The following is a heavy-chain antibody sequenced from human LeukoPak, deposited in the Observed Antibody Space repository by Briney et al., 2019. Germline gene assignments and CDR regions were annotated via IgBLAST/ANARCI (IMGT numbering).Heavy chain of an antibody. CDR2: ISSSSSTI. J-gene: IGHJ4*02. D-gene: IGHD3-22*01. CDR3: AREGLSSGYYYGLDY. V-gene: IGHV3-48*01. CDR1: GFTFSSYS. Sequence: PGGSLRLSCAASGFTFSSYSMNWVRQAPGKGLEWVSYISSSSSTIYYADSVKGRFTISRDNAKNSLYLQMNSLRAEDTAVYYCAREGLSSGYYYGLDYWGQGTLVTVSS.